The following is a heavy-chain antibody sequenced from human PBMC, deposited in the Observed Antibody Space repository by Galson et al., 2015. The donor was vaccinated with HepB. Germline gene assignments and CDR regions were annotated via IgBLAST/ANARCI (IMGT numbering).Heavy chain of an antibody. J-gene: IGHJ1*01. D-gene: IGHD3-3*02. CDR1: GYTFTNYG. V-gene: IGHV1-18*01. CDR2: ISAYNDNT. CDR3: ARDASISLTAEYFQH. Sequence: SVKVSCKASGYTFTNYGISWVRQAPGQGLEWMGWISAYNDNTNYVQKLQDRVTMTTDTSTSTAYMELRSLRSDDTAVYYCARDASISLTAEYFQHWGQGTLVTVSS.